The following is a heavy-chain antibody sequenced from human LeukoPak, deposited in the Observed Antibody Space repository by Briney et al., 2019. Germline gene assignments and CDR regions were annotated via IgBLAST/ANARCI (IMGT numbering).Heavy chain of an antibody. Sequence: GGSLRLSCAASGFTFSSYWMRWGRQAPGKGLGWVSQINSGGSVISYADSVKGRFTISRDNAKNTLCLQMYSLRAEDTAVCYCARDRYSSGWFVEYWGRGTLVPVSS. CDR1: GFTFSSYW. V-gene: IGHV3-74*01. J-gene: IGHJ4*02. D-gene: IGHD6-19*01. CDR3: ARDRYSSGWFVEY. CDR2: INSGGSVI.